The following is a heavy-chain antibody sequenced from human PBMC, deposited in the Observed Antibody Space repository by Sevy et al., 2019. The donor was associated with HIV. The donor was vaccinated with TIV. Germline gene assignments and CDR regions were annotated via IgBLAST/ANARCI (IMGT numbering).Heavy chain of an antibody. Sequence: GGSLRLSCAASGFTFSSYSMHWVRQAPGKGLEWVAVISYDGSNKYYADSVKGRFTISRDNSKNTLYLQMNSLRAEDTAVYYCAKGILYWGQGTLVTVSS. CDR3: AKGILY. CDR1: GFTFSSYS. CDR2: ISYDGSNK. V-gene: IGHV3-30*18. J-gene: IGHJ4*02.